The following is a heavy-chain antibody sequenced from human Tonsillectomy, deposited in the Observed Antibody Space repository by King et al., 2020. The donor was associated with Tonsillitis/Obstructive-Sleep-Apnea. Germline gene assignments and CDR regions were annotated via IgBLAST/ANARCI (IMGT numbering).Heavy chain of an antibody. Sequence: VQLVESGGGVVQPGRSLRLSCAASGFTFSSFGMHWVRQAPGKGLEWVAVIWYDGVNKFYADSVKGRFSISSDNSKNTRFLHMISLRADDTAVYFCARDQRLNNPEIFDYWGQGTLVTVSS. CDR2: IWYDGVNK. D-gene: IGHD1-14*01. CDR1: GFTFSSFG. J-gene: IGHJ4*02. CDR3: ARDQRLNNPEIFDY. V-gene: IGHV3-33*01.